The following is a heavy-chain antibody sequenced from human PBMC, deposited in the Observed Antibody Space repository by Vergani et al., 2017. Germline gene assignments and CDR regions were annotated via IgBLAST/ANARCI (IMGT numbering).Heavy chain of an antibody. CDR2: ISYDGSNK. CDR1: GFTFSSYG. J-gene: IGHJ4*02. Sequence: QVQLVESGGGVVQPGRSLRLSCAASGFTFSSYGMHWVRQAPGKGLEWVAVISYDGSNKYYADSVKGRFTISRDNSKNTLYLQMNSLRAEDTDVYYCAKDHEYYDILTGYYRPPDYWGQGTLVTVSS. V-gene: IGHV3-30*18. D-gene: IGHD3-9*01. CDR3: AKDHEYYDILTGYYRPPDY.